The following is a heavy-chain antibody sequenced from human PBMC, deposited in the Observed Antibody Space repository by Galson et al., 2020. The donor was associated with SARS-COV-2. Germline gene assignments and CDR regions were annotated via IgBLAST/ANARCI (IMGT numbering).Heavy chain of an antibody. Sequence: SETLSLTCTVSGGSISSGSYYWSWIRQPAGKGLEWIGRIYTSGSTNYNPSLKSRVTISVDTSKNQFSLKLSSVTAADTAVYYCARDSPPRSPWDYYGMDVWGQGTTVTVSS. CDR1: GGSISSGSYY. CDR3: ARDSPPRSPWDYYGMDV. CDR2: IYTSGST. J-gene: IGHJ6*02. V-gene: IGHV4-61*02. D-gene: IGHD1-26*01.